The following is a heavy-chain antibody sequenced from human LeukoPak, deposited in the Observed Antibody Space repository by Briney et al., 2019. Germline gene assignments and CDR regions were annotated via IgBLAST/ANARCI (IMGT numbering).Heavy chain of an antibody. J-gene: IGHJ1*01. Sequence: PGGSLRLSCAASGVTFSSCWMHWVRQAPGKGLEWVARINSDGTDISYGDSVKGRFTISRDNAKNTLYLQMNSLRVEDMAVYYYARVGYYDSSNYYAYFQHWGQGTLVTVSS. D-gene: IGHD3-22*01. CDR1: GVTFSSCW. V-gene: IGHV3-74*01. CDR3: ARVGYYDSSNYYAYFQH. CDR2: INSDGTDI.